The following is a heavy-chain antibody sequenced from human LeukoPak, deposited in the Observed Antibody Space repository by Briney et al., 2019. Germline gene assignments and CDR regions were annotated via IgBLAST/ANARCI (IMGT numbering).Heavy chain of an antibody. V-gene: IGHV4-4*09. D-gene: IGHD3-16*01. CDR3: AKLNYAHFDY. CDR2: IYTSGST. CDR1: GGPISSYY. J-gene: IGHJ4*02. Sequence: KPSETLSLTCTVSGGPISSYYWSWIRQPPGEGLEWIGYIYTSGSTKYNPSLKSRVTISEDTSKNQFSLKLTSVTAADTAVYYCAKLNYAHFDYWGQGTLVTVSS.